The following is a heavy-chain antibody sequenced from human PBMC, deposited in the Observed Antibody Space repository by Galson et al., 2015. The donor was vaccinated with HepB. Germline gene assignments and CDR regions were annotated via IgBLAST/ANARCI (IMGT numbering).Heavy chain of an antibody. D-gene: IGHD6-13*01. CDR1: GFTVSSSY. Sequence: SLRLSCAASGFTVSSSYMSWVRQAPGKGLEWVSVIYTGGTTYYAEPVKGRFSISRDDSKNTVYLQLNSLRAEDTAVYYCTRDPSSTLGYGMDVWGQGTTVTVSS. CDR2: IYTGGTT. J-gene: IGHJ6*02. CDR3: TRDPSSTLGYGMDV. V-gene: IGHV3-53*01.